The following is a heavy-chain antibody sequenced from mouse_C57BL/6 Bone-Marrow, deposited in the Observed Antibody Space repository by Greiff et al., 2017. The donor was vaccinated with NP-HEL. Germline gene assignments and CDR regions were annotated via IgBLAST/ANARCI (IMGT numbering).Heavy chain of an antibody. V-gene: IGHV1-50*01. J-gene: IGHJ2*01. CDR2: IDPSDSYT. CDR1: GYTFTSYW. D-gene: IGHD2-3*01. CDR3: ARADDEYYFDY. Sequence: VQLQQPGAELVKPGASVKLSCKASGYTFTSYWMQWVKQRPGQGLEWIGEIDPSDSYTNYNQKFKGKATVTVATSSSTAYMQLSSLTAEDSAVYYCARADDEYYFDYGGQGTTLTVSS.